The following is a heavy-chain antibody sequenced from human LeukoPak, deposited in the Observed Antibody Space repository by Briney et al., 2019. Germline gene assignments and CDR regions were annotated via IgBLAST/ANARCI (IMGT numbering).Heavy chain of an antibody. Sequence: GGSLRLSCAASGFTFSNYWMSWVRQAPGKGLEWVANIKQDGSEKYYVDSVKGRFTISRDNAKNSLYLQVNSLRAEDTAVYYCARLSTAVAAGDYWGQGTLVTVSP. D-gene: IGHD6-19*01. J-gene: IGHJ4*02. V-gene: IGHV3-7*01. CDR1: GFTFSNYW. CDR3: ARLSTAVAAGDY. CDR2: IKQDGSEK.